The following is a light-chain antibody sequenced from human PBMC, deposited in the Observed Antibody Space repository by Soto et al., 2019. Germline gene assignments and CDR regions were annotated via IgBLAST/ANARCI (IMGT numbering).Light chain of an antibody. J-gene: IGKJ1*01. CDR3: QQYNSYSL. Sequence: DIQMTQSPSTLSASVGDRVTITCRASQSISSWLAWYQQKPGKAPKLLIYKASSLESGVPSRFSGSGSGTEFTLTISSLQTDDFAPYYCQQYNSYSLFGQGTKVEIK. CDR1: QSISSW. V-gene: IGKV1-5*03. CDR2: KAS.